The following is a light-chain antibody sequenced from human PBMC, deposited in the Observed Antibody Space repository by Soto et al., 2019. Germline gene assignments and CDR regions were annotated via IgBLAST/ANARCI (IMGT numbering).Light chain of an antibody. CDR3: QQYGSSPLT. Sequence: EIVLTQSPGSLSLSPGQRATLSCRASQSVDTTFFAWYQKKPGQAPRLLIYGASKRATGIPDRFSGSGSGTDFTLIISRLEPEDVAVYYCQQYGSSPLTFGGGTKVEIK. CDR1: QSVDTTF. J-gene: IGKJ4*01. CDR2: GAS. V-gene: IGKV3-20*01.